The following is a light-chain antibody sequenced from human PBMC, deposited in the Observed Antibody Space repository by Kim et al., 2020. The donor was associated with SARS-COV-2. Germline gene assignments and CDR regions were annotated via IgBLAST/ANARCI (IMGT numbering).Light chain of an antibody. V-gene: IGLV2-23*01. J-gene: IGLJ2*01. CDR1: SSDVGSYNL. CDR3: CSYAGSSWV. Sequence: QSVLTQPASVSGSPGQSITISCTGTSSDVGSYNLVSWYQQHPGKAPKFMIYEGSKRPSGVSNRFSGSKSGNTASLTISGLQAEDEADYYCCSYAGSSWVFGGGTQLTVL. CDR2: EGS.